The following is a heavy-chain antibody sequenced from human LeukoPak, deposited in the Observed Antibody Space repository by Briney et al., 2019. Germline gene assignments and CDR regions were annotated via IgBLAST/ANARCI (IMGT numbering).Heavy chain of an antibody. CDR3: ARGHSSGWYGDWFDP. Sequence: SENLSLTCAVSGGSFSGYYWSWIRQPPGKGLEWIGEINHSGSTNYNPSLKSRVTISVDTSKNQFSLKLSSVTAADTAVYYCARGHSSGWYGDWFDPWGQGTLVTVSS. CDR1: GGSFSGYY. D-gene: IGHD6-19*01. CDR2: INHSGST. V-gene: IGHV4-34*01. J-gene: IGHJ5*02.